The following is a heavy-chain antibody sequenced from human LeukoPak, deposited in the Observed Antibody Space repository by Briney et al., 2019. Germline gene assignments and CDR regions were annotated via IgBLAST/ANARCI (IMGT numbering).Heavy chain of an antibody. Sequence: GGSLRLSCAASGFTFSSHAMHWVRQAPGKGLEWVTVISYDGGNEYYADSVKGRLTISRDNSKNTLYLQMNSLRAEDTAVYYCAREGPRGNSQFDYWGQGTLVTVSS. D-gene: IGHD2/OR15-2a*01. CDR1: GFTFSSHA. J-gene: IGHJ4*02. CDR3: AREGPRGNSQFDY. V-gene: IGHV3-30-3*01. CDR2: ISYDGGNE.